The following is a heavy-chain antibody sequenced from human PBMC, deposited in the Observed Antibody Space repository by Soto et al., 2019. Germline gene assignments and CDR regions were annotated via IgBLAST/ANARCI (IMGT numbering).Heavy chain of an antibody. CDR2: IIPIFGTA. CDR1: GGTFSSYA. V-gene: IGHV1-69*01. Sequence: QVQLVQSGAEVKKPGSSVKVSCKASGGTFSSYAISWVRQAPGQGLEWMGGIIPIFGTANYAQKFQGRVTLTADESTSTAYMELSSLRSEDTAVYYCASTGRLPGIAAAGGYFDYWGQGTLVTVSS. J-gene: IGHJ4*02. D-gene: IGHD6-25*01. CDR3: ASTGRLPGIAAAGGYFDY.